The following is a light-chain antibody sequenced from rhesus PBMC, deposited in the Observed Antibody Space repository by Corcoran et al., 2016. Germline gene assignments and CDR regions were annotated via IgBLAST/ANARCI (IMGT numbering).Light chain of an antibody. V-gene: IGKV1-38*01. CDR3: QQRNSYPRT. CDR1: QGISSF. J-gene: IGKJ1*01. Sequence: DIQMTQSPSSLSASVGDRVTITCRASQGISSFLAWYQQKSGKTPKLLIYDASNLQSGVPSRFSGSGSVTEFTLTISSLQPEDFATYYCQQRNSYPRTFGQGTKVEIK. CDR2: DAS.